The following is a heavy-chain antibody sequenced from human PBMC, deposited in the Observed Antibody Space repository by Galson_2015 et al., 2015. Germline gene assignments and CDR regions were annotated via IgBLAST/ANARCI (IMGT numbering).Heavy chain of an antibody. CDR3: ARSAGGVVVVPAAMVAYSPDSHYYYMDV. D-gene: IGHD2-2*01. CDR2: IIPFVGTA. CDR1: GGTFRTYA. V-gene: IGHV1-69*13. J-gene: IGHJ6*03. Sequence: SVKVSCKASGGTFRTYAISWVRQAPGHGLEWMGGIIPFVGTANYAQKFQGRATITADESTSTAYMELSSLRSEDTAVYYCARSAGGVVVVPAAMVAYSPDSHYYYMDVWGKGTTVTVSS.